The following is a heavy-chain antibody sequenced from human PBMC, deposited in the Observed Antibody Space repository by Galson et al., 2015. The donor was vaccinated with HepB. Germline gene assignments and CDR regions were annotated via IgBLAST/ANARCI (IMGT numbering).Heavy chain of an antibody. Sequence: SVKVSCKASGGTFSSYAISWVRQAPGQGLEWMGRIIPILGIANYAQKFQGRVTITADKSTSTAYMELSSLRSEDTAVYYCARGYYYDSSGYYSPHFDYWGQGTLVTVSS. CDR3: ARGYYYDSSGYYSPHFDY. CDR1: GGTFSSYA. V-gene: IGHV1-69*04. J-gene: IGHJ4*02. CDR2: IIPILGIA. D-gene: IGHD3-22*01.